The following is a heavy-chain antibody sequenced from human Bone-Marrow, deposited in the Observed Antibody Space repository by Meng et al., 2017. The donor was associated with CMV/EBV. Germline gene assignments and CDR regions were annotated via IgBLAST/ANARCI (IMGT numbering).Heavy chain of an antibody. CDR1: GGSVSSGSYY. Sequence: SETLSLTCTVSGGSVSSGSYYWSWIRQPPGKGLEWIGYIYYSGSTNYNPSLKSRVTISVDTSKNQFSLKLSSVTAADTAVYYCARGSPLEWLLPYYYYYYGMDVWGQGTTVTGYS. CDR2: IYYSGST. V-gene: IGHV4-61*01. J-gene: IGHJ6*01. D-gene: IGHD3-3*01. CDR3: ARGSPLEWLLPYYYYYYGMDV.